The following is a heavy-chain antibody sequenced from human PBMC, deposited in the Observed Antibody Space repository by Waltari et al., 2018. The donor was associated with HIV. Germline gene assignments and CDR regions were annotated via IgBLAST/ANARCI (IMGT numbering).Heavy chain of an antibody. V-gene: IGHV3-23*04. J-gene: IGHJ5*02. CDR2: ISGSGGSK. D-gene: IGHD1-26*01. Sequence: EVQLVESGGGLVQPGGSLRLSCAASGFTFSRYAMSWVRQAPGKGLEWVAAISGSGGSKYYADSVKGRFTISRDNSKNTLYLQRNSLRAEDTAVYYCANFIVGATTNWFDPWGQGTLVTVSS. CDR1: GFTFSRYA. CDR3: ANFIVGATTNWFDP.